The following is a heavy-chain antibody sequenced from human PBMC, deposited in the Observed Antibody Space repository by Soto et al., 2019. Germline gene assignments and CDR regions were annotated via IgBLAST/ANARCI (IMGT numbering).Heavy chain of an antibody. J-gene: IGHJ6*02. D-gene: IGHD6-13*01. CDR2: IYHSGST. V-gene: IGHV4-4*02. CDR3: ARKGGIAAAVLWRLMDV. Sequence: QVQLQESGPGLVKPSGTLSLTCAVSGGSISSSNWWSWVRQPPGKGLEWIGEIYHSGSTNYNPSLTSRATISVDKSKSQFSLNRSSVTAADTAVYYCARKGGIAAAVLWRLMDVWGQGTTVTVSS. CDR1: GGSISSSNW.